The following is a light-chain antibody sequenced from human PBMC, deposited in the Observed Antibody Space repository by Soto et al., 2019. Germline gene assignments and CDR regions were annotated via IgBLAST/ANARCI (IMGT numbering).Light chain of an antibody. Sequence: AIQMTQAPSSLSASVGDRVTITCRASQGIRNDLNWYQQKPGKAPKLLIYAASILQSGVPSKFSGSGSGTDFTLTISSLQPEDFANYYCLQDYTYPRTFGQGTKVDIK. CDR3: LQDYTYPRT. CDR2: AAS. CDR1: QGIRND. J-gene: IGKJ1*01. V-gene: IGKV1-6*01.